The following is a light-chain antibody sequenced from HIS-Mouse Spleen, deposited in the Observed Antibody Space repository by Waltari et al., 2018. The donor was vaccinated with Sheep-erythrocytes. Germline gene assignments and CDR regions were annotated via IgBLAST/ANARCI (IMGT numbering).Light chain of an antibody. CDR1: SSDVGGYNY. CDR2: EVS. Sequence: QSALTQPRSVSGSPGQSVTISCTGTSSDVGGYNYVSWYQQHPGKAPKLMIYEVSKRPQGVPDRFSGSKSGNTASLTISGLQAEDEADYYCCSYAGSYTLVFGGGTKLTVL. CDR3: CSYAGSYTLV. J-gene: IGLJ2*01. V-gene: IGLV2-11*01.